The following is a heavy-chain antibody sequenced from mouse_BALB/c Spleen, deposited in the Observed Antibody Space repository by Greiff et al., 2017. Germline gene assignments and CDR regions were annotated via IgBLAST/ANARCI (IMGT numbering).Heavy chain of an antibody. V-gene: IGHV1-7*01. CDR3: ARWDY. J-gene: IGHJ2*01. CDR1: GYTFTSYW. Sequence: QVHVKQSGAELAKPGASVKMSCKASGYTFTSYWMHWVKQRPGQGLEWIGYINPSTGYTEYNQKFKDKATLTADKSSNTAYMQLSSLTSEDSAVYCCARWDYWGQGTTLTVSS. CDR2: INPSTGYT.